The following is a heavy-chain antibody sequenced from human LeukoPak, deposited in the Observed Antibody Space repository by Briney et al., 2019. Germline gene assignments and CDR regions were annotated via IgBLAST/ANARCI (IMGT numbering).Heavy chain of an antibody. D-gene: IGHD4-17*01. Sequence: GRSLRLSCAASGFTFDDYAMHWVRQAPGKGLEWVSGISWNSGSIGYADSVKGRFTISRDNAKNSLYLQMNSLRAEDTVLYYCAKGSTVTTLFDYWGQGTLVTVSS. CDR1: GFTFDDYA. CDR3: AKGSTVTTLFDY. CDR2: ISWNSGSI. V-gene: IGHV3-9*01. J-gene: IGHJ4*02.